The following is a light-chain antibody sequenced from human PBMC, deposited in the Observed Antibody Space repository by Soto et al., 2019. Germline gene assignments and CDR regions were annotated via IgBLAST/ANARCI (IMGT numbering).Light chain of an antibody. V-gene: IGKV1-5*03. J-gene: IGKJ1*01. CDR3: QQYNSYPWT. CDR2: GAS. CDR1: QNIDRW. Sequence: DIQMTQSPSTLSASVGDRVTITCRASQNIDRWLAWYQQKPGKAPNLLIYGASNLESGVPSRFSGSGSRTDFTLTISSLRPDDFANYCCQQYNSYPWTFGQGTKVEIK.